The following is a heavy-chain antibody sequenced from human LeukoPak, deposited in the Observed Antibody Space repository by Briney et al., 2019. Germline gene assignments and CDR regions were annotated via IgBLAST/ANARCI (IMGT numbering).Heavy chain of an antibody. D-gene: IGHD6-6*01. V-gene: IGHV1-69*13. Sequence: ASVKVSCKASGGTFSSYAISWLRQAPGQGLEWMGGIIPIFGTANYAQKFQGRVTITADESTSTAYMELSSLRSEDTAVYYCARASSSEENWFDPWGQGTLATVSS. CDR1: GGTFSSYA. CDR2: IIPIFGTA. J-gene: IGHJ5*02. CDR3: ARASSSEENWFDP.